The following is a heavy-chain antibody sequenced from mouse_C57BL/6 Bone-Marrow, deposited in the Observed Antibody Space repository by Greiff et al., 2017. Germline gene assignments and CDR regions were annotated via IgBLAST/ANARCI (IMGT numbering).Heavy chain of an antibody. D-gene: IGHD4-1*01. CDR1: GYTFTSYW. CDR2: IDPSDSYT. Sequence: VQLQQSGAELVMPGASVKLSCKASGYTFTSYWMHWVKQRPGQGLEWIGEIDPSDSYTNYNQKFKGKSTLTVDKSSSTAYMQLSSLTSEASAVYDCASELGHYYAMDYWGQGTSVTVSS. J-gene: IGHJ4*01. CDR3: ASELGHYYAMDY. V-gene: IGHV1-69*01.